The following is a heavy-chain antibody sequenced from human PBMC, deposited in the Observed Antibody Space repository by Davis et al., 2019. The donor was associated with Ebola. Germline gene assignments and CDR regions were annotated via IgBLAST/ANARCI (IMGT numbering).Heavy chain of an antibody. CDR1: GGSFSGYY. CDR3: ARAPFHVVQGQIVRPFDI. Sequence: PSETLSLTCAVYGGSFSGYYWTWIRQPPGKGLEWIGEINHSGSTTYNPSLKSRVTISVDTSKNEFSLQLNFVTAADTAVYFCARAPFHVVQGQIVRPFDIWGQGTLVTVSS. CDR2: INHSGST. J-gene: IGHJ4*02. D-gene: IGHD2/OR15-2a*01. V-gene: IGHV4-34*01.